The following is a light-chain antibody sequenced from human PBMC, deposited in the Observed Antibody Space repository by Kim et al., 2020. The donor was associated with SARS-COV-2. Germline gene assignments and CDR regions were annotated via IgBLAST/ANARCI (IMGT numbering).Light chain of an antibody. CDR3: QQTYISPFT. J-gene: IGKJ3*01. V-gene: IGKV1-39*01. Sequence: DIPMTQSPSSLSASVGDRVTITCRTSQNINSHLNWYHQKPGRAPKLLIYAASTLQGGVPSRFSGSGSETDFTLTISSLQPEDFATYFCQQTYISPFTFGPGTKVDIK. CDR2: AAS. CDR1: QNINSH.